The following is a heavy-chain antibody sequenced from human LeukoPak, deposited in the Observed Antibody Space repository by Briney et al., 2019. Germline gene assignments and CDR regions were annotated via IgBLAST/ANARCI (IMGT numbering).Heavy chain of an antibody. CDR1: GFPFSEYY. D-gene: IGHD3-10*01. CDR3: ARVLHGSGYRDYYDMDV. Sequence: PGGSLRLSCAASGFPFSEYYMSWVRQAPGKGLEWVSYISSSGSTIYSADAVKGRFTISRDNPKNSLYLQMNMLRAEDTAVDYCARVLHGSGYRDYYDMDVWGQGTMVTVSS. V-gene: IGHV3-11*01. CDR2: ISSSGSTI. J-gene: IGHJ6*02.